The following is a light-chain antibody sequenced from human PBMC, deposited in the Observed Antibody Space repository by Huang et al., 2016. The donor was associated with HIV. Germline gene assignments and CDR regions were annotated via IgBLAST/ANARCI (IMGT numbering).Light chain of an antibody. CDR2: DAY. Sequence: QLTQSPSSLSASIGDRVTIACRASHDINTYLAWDQQKPGRAPKLLIYDAYTLQTGVPSRFRGFGSGTAFSLTITSLQPDDFAVYYCQQLSAYPLSFGPGTTVD. V-gene: IGKV1-9*01. CDR1: HDINTY. J-gene: IGKJ3*01. CDR3: QQLSAYPLS.